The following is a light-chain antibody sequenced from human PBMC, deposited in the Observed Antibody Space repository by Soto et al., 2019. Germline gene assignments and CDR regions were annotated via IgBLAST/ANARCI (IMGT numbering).Light chain of an antibody. CDR3: HQRQSWPRT. CDR2: QTS. Sequence: EIVLTPSPGTLSLAPGERAILSCRASQSVRSSFLAWYQQKPGQAPRLLIYQTSIRAAGIPARFSASGSGTDFTLTISDVQPEDFALYYCHQRQSWPRTFGQGTKVDIK. V-gene: IGKV3D-20*02. J-gene: IGKJ1*01. CDR1: QSVRSSF.